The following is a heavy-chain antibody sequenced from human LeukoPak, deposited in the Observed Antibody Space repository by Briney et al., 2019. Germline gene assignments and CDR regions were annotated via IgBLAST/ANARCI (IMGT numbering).Heavy chain of an antibody. J-gene: IGHJ6*02. Sequence: ASVKVSCKASGYTFTGYYIHWVRQAPGQGLEWMGLINPNSGGTNYAQKFQGRVAMTRDTSISTAYMELSRLRSDDTAVYYCAREDFVVVVAATRGGYYGMDVWGQGTTVTVSS. CDR2: INPNSGGT. CDR3: AREDFVVVVAATRGGYYGMDV. V-gene: IGHV1-2*02. D-gene: IGHD2-15*01. CDR1: GYTFTGYY.